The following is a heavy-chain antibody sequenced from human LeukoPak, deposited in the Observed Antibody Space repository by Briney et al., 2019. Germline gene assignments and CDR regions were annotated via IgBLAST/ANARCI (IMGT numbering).Heavy chain of an antibody. CDR2: IIPILGIA. J-gene: IGHJ4*02. CDR3: AREGGRYSSSWYDVSYFDY. V-gene: IGHV1-69*04. D-gene: IGHD6-13*01. Sequence: SVKVSCKASGGTFSSCAISWVRQAPGQGLEWMGRIIPILGIANYAQKFQGRVTITADKSTSTAYMELSSLRSEDTAVYYCAREGGRYSSSWYDVSYFDYWGQGTLVTVSS. CDR1: GGTFSSCA.